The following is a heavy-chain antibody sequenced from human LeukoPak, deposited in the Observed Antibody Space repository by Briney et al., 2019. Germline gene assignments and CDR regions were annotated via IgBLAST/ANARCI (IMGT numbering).Heavy chain of an antibody. CDR1: GGSISSYY. V-gene: IGHV4-59*01. D-gene: IGHD3-10*01. CDR3: ARDLGTMVRGVIPNWFDP. CDR2: IYYSGST. J-gene: IGHJ5*02. Sequence: SETLSLTCTVSGGSISSYYWSWIRQPPGKGLEWIGYIYYSGSTNYNPSLKSRVTISVDTSKNQFSLKLSSVTAADTAVYYCARDLGTMVRGVIPNWFDPWGQGTLVTVSS.